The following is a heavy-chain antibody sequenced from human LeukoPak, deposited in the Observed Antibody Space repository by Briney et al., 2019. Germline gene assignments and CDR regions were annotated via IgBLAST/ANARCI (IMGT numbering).Heavy chain of an antibody. J-gene: IGHJ6*02. CDR1: GFTFSSYW. Sequence: PGGSLRLSCAASGFTFSSYWMSWVRQAPGKGLEWVANIKQDGSEKYYVDSVKGRFTISRDNAKNSLYLQMNSLRAEDTAVYYCARDQRFLRALRLNYYGMDVWGQGTTVTVSS. CDR2: IKQDGSEK. D-gene: IGHD3-3*01. CDR3: ARDQRFLRALRLNYYGMDV. V-gene: IGHV3-7*01.